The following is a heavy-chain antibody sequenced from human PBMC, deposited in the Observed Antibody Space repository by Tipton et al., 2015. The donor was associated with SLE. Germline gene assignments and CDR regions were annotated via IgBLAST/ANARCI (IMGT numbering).Heavy chain of an antibody. D-gene: IGHD4-17*01. CDR2: IYYSGST. V-gene: IGHV4-59*01. CDR1: GGSISIYC. J-gene: IGHJ6*02. Sequence: TLSLTCSVSGGSISIYCWSWIRQPPGKGLAWIGYIYYSGSTNYSPSLKSRVTISVDTSKNQFSLKLSSVTAADTAVYYCARFVYGDLYYYGMDVWGQGTTVTVSS. CDR3: ARFVYGDLYYYGMDV.